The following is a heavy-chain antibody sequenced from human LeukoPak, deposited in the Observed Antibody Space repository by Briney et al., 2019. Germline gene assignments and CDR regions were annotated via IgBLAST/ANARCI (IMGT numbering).Heavy chain of an antibody. CDR3: ARAPMPRIAAAGATDY. CDR1: GYTFTSYG. J-gene: IGHJ4*02. V-gene: IGHV1-18*01. CDR2: ISAYNGNT. D-gene: IGHD6-13*01. Sequence: GASVKVSCKASGYTFTSYGISWVRQAPGQGLEWMGWISAYNGNTNYAQKLQGRVTMTTDTSTSTAYMELRSLRSDDTAVYYCARAPMPRIAAAGATDYWGQGTLVTVSS.